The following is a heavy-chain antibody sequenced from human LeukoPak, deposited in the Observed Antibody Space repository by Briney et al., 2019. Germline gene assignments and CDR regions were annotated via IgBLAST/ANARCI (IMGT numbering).Heavy chain of an antibody. Sequence: GGSLRLSCGASGFIFSSYTMVWVRQAPGKGLEWVSSISSSSSYIYYADSVKGRFTISRDNAKNSLYLQMNSLRAEDTAVYYCAKGLYEAANWFDPWGQGTLVTVSS. J-gene: IGHJ5*02. CDR1: GFIFSSYT. D-gene: IGHD2/OR15-2a*01. CDR3: AKGLYEAANWFDP. CDR2: ISSSSSYI. V-gene: IGHV3-21*01.